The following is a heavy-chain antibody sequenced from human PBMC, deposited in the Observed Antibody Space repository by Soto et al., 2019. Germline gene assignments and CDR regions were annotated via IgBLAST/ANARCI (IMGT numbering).Heavy chain of an antibody. CDR2: ISRSSTGI. J-gene: IGHJ6*02. CDR1: GFTFSLYS. Sequence: EVRLVESGGGLVQPGGSLRLSCAASGFTFSLYSMSWVRQAPGKGLEWVSYISRSSTGIHYADSVKGRFTISRDDATNSMQLQMNRLRDGDTAVYYCARAINWGLDVWGQGTTVSISS. CDR3: ARAINWGLDV. V-gene: IGHV3-48*02. D-gene: IGHD1-20*01.